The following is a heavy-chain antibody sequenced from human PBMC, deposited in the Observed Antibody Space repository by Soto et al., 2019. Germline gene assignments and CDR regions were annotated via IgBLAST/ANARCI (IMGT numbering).Heavy chain of an antibody. V-gene: IGHV1-18*01. Sequence: ASVKVSCKASGYTFTTFGISWVRQAPGQGLEWKGWISTYNGDTKYAQKFQGRVTMTTDTSTSTAYMGLRNLSSDDTAVYYCARDYCISSSCYGPDYWGQGTLVTVSS. CDR2: ISTYNGDT. D-gene: IGHD2-2*01. J-gene: IGHJ4*02. CDR3: ARDYCISSSCYGPDY. CDR1: GYTFTTFG.